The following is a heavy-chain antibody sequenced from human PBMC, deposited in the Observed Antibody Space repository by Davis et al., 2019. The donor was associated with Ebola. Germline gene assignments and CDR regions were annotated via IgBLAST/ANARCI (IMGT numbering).Heavy chain of an antibody. CDR3: ARLDYDFWNGYYKGWFDP. CDR2: IYSGGST. V-gene: IGHV3-53*01. J-gene: IGHJ5*02. CDR1: GFTVSSNY. Sequence: GESLKISCAASGFTVSSNYMSWVRQAPGKGLEWVSVIYSGGSTYYADSVKGRFTISRDNAKNTLYLQMNSLRAEDTAVYYCARLDYDFWNGYYKGWFDPWGQGTLVTVSS. D-gene: IGHD3-3*01.